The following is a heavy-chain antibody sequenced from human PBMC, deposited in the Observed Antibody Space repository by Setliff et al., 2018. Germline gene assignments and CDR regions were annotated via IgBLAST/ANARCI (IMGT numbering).Heavy chain of an antibody. CDR1: GGSISSGDAS. J-gene: IGHJ4*02. CDR3: ARVREEAVAGKGHHDY. CDR2: IYHAGST. Sequence: SETLSLTCAVSGGSISSGDASWSWVRQPPGKGLEWIGYIYHAGSTYYNPSLESRVTISIDKPNKQFSLELRSLTAADTAVYYCARVREEAVAGKGHHDYWGQGTLVTVSS. D-gene: IGHD6-19*01. V-gene: IGHV4-30-2*01.